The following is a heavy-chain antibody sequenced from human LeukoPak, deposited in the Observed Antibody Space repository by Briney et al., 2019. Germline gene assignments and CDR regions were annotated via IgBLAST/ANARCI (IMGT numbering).Heavy chain of an antibody. Sequence: GGSLRPSCAASGFTFTNYAMYWVRQAPGKGLEWVAVISYDENNKYYADSVEGRFTISRDNSKNTLYLQMNSLRAEDTAVYYCARGGSYYVSDLDYWGQGTLATVPS. CDR3: ARGGSYYVSDLDY. D-gene: IGHD1-26*01. CDR1: GFTFTNYA. J-gene: IGHJ4*02. V-gene: IGHV3-30-3*01. CDR2: ISYDENNK.